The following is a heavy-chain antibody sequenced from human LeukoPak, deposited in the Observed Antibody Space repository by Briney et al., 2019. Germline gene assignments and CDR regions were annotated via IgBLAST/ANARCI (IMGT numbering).Heavy chain of an antibody. D-gene: IGHD5-12*01. Sequence: GGSLRLSCAASGFTFSSYAMHWVRQAPGKGLEWVAVISYDGSNKYYADSVKGRFTISRDNSKNTLYLQMNSLRAEDTAVYYRAREVHSGYDTAFDYWGQGTLVTVSS. CDR3: AREVHSGYDTAFDY. CDR1: GFTFSSYA. CDR2: ISYDGSNK. V-gene: IGHV3-30*01. J-gene: IGHJ4*02.